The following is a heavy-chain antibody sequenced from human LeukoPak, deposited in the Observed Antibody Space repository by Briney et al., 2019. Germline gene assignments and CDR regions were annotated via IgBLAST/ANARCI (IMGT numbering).Heavy chain of an antibody. J-gene: IGHJ1*01. D-gene: IGHD5-24*01. V-gene: IGHV3-30*04. CDR3: AKVLVEMATPYVEYLQD. CDR2: ISYDGRDQ. CDR1: GFIFSNYA. Sequence: TGRSLRLSCAASGFIFSNYAVHWVRQAPGKGLEWVAAISYDGRDQYYADSVKGRFTISRDNVKNTLYLQMNGLRGQDTAVYFCAKVLVEMATPYVEYLQDWGQGALVTVSS.